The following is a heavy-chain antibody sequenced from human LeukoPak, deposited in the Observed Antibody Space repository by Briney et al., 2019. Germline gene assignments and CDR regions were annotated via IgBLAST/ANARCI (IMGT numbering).Heavy chain of an antibody. J-gene: IGHJ4*02. D-gene: IGHD5-24*01. V-gene: IGHV3-15*01. CDR2: IKSKTDGGTT. CDR3: TTLALTLVEMATIGY. CDR1: GFTFSSYW. Sequence: GGSLRLSCAASGFTFSSYWMSWVRQAPGKGLEWVGRIKSKTDGGTTDYAAPVKGRFTISRDDSKNTLYLQMNSLKTEDTAVYYCTTLALTLVEMATIGYWGQGTLVTVSS.